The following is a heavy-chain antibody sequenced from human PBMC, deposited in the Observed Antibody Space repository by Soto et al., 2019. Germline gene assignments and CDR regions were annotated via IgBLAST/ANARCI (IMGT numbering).Heavy chain of an antibody. J-gene: IGHJ3*02. D-gene: IGHD3-22*01. CDR3: ARRADSHDAFDS. V-gene: IGHV1-3*01. CDR1: GDTFSIYA. Sequence: GASVEASCKASGDTFSIYAMHRVRQAPGQRLEWMGWINAGNGNTKYSQKFQGRVTITRDTSASTAYMELSSLRSEDTAVYYCARRADSHDAFDSWGQGTMVTVSS. CDR2: INAGNGNT.